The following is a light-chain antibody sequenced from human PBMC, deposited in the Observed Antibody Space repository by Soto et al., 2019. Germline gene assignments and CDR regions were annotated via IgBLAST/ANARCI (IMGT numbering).Light chain of an antibody. Sequence: DIQMTQSPSTLPASVGDGVTITCRASQSISTWLAWYQQKPGKAPNLLIYKASYLASGVPSRFSGGGSGTEFTLTISSLQPDDFATYYCQQYSSYWTFGQGTKVDIK. CDR3: QQYSSYWT. CDR1: QSISTW. J-gene: IGKJ1*01. V-gene: IGKV1-5*03. CDR2: KAS.